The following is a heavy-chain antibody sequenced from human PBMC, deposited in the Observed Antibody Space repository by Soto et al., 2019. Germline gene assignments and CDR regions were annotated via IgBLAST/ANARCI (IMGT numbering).Heavy chain of an antibody. Sequence: APVKVSCKASGGTFSSYAISWVRQAPGKGLEWMGGIIPIFGTANYAQKAQGRVTITADESTSTAYMELSSLRSEDTDVYYCARAPLTIFGVPYYYCMDVSRQGTTVTVS. CDR1: GGTFSSYA. CDR2: IIPIFGTA. J-gene: IGHJ6*02. V-gene: IGHV1-69*13. CDR3: ARAPLTIFGVPYYYCMDV. D-gene: IGHD3-3*01.